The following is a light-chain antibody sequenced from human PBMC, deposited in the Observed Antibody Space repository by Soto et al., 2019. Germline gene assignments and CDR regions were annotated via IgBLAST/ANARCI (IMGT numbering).Light chain of an antibody. CDR3: QQYSRMLS. CDR2: DAS. CDR1: HDVSWN. J-gene: IGKJ4*02. V-gene: IGKV1-33*01. Sequence: DIQMTQSPSSLSASVGARVTIACQSSHDVSWNLNWFQQKPGEAPKILIYDASNLERGVPSRFSGSGSGTDFTLTISCRQPEDVATYYCQQYSRMLSFGGGTEVDLK.